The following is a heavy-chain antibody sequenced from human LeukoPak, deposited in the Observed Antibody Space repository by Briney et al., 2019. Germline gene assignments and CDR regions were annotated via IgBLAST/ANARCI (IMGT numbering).Heavy chain of an antibody. CDR3: AREGRVSGYDFDC. CDR2: INSDGSSI. D-gene: IGHD5-12*01. Sequence: GGSLGLFCAASGFKFSSYGMRWVRQAPGKGLVLVSRINSDGSSITYADSVKGRFTISRDNAKNTLSLQMNSLRVEDTAVYSCAREGRVSGYDFDCWGQGTLVTVSS. V-gene: IGHV3-74*03. CDR1: GFKFSSYG. J-gene: IGHJ4*02.